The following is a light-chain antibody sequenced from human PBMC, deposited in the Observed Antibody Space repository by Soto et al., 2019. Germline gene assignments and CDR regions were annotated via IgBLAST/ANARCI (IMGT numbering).Light chain of an antibody. CDR1: QNISSY. J-gene: IGKJ2*02. CDR2: AAS. Sequence: DIQMTQSPSSLSASVGDRVTITCRASQNISSYLNWYQQKPGKAPKLLIYAASTLQSGVPSRFSGIGSGTDFTLTISSLRPEDFATYYCQQSYSTLLCTFGPGTKLEI. CDR3: QQSYSTLLCT. V-gene: IGKV1-39*01.